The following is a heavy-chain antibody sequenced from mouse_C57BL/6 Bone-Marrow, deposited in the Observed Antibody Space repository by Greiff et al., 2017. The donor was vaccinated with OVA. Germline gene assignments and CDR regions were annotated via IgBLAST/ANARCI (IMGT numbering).Heavy chain of an antibody. Sequence: VQLVESGPGLVQPSQSLSITCTVSGFSLTSYGVHWVRQSPGKGLEWLGVIWRGGSTDFNAAFMSRLSITKDNSKSQVFFKMNSLQADDTAIYYCAKNRPNGSSYGWYFDVWGTGTTVTVSS. CDR2: IWRGGST. D-gene: IGHD1-1*01. J-gene: IGHJ1*03. CDR1: GFSLTSYG. V-gene: IGHV2-5*01. CDR3: AKNRPNGSSYGWYFDV.